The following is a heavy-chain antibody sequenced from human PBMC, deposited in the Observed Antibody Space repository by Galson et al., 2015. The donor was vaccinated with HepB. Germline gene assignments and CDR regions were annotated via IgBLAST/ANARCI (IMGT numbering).Heavy chain of an antibody. CDR3: ARDNNYDFLGGYQFDY. V-gene: IGHV3-48*02. Sequence: SLRLSCAASGFIFSSYSMNWVRQAPGKGLEWVSYISSSNSAKDYADSVKGRFTISRDNAKNSLYLQMNSLRDEDTAVYYCARDNNYDFLGGYQFDYWGQGTLVTVSS. D-gene: IGHD3-3*01. J-gene: IGHJ4*02. CDR2: ISSSNSAK. CDR1: GFIFSSYS.